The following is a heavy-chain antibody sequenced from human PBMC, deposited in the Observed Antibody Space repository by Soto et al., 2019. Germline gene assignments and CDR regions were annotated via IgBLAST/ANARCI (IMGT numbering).Heavy chain of an antibody. CDR2: INPSGGST. V-gene: IGHV1-46*01. CDR3: ARDAPTIAAQDHY. D-gene: IGHD6-13*01. Sequence: ASVKVSCKASGYTFTSYYMHWVRQAPGQGLEWMGIINPSGGSTSYAQKFQGRVTMTRDTSTSTAYMELRRLRSDDTAVYYCARDAPTIAAQDHYWGQGTLVTVSS. J-gene: IGHJ4*02. CDR1: GYTFTSYY.